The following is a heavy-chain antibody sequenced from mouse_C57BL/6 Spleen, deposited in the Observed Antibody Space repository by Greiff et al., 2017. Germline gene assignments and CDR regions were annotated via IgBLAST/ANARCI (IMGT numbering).Heavy chain of an antibody. CDR2: IYPGSGNT. CDR3: ARGAPVTLFDY. D-gene: IGHD2-3*01. CDR1: GYTFTDYY. Sequence: VKLQESGAELVRPGASVKLSCKASGYTFTDYYINWVKQRPGQGLEWIARIYPGSGNTYYNEKFKGKATLTAEKSSSTAYMQLSSLTSEDSAVYFCARGAPVTLFDYWGQGTTLTVSS. V-gene: IGHV1-76*01. J-gene: IGHJ2*01.